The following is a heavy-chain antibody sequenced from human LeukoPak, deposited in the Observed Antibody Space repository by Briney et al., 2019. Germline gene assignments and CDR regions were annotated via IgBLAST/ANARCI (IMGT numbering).Heavy chain of an antibody. CDR1: GYTFTSYY. J-gene: IGHJ4*02. V-gene: IGHV1-46*01. Sequence: ASVKVSCKASGYTFTSYYMPWVRQAPGQGLEWMGIINPSGGSTSDAQKFQGRVTMTRDMSTSTVYMELSSLRSEDTAVYYCARVGLTSDFDYWGQGTLVTVSS. D-gene: IGHD2-21*02. CDR2: INPSGGST. CDR3: ARVGLTSDFDY.